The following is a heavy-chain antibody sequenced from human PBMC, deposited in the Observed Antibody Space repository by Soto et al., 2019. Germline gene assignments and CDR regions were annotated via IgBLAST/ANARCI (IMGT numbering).Heavy chain of an antibody. CDR1: GGSISSGGYY. CDR3: ASTYSSSSWQFDY. D-gene: IGHD6-6*01. J-gene: IGHJ4*02. V-gene: IGHV4-31*03. Sequence: LSLTCTVSGGSISSGGYYWSWIRQHPGKGLEWIGYIYYSGSTYYNPSLKSRVTISVDTSKNQFSLKLSSVTAADTAVYYCASTYSSSSWQFDYWGQGTLVTVPQ. CDR2: IYYSGST.